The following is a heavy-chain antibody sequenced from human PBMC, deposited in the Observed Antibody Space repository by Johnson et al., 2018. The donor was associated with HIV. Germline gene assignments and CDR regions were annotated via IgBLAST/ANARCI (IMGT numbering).Heavy chain of an antibody. J-gene: IGHJ3*02. D-gene: IGHD2-15*01. CDR3: TRVSSTSWALDI. V-gene: IGHV3-53*01. CDR1: GFSVRTNY. Sequence: VQLVESGGGLIQPGGSLRLSCAASGFSVRTNYMNWVRQAPGKGLEWVSVIYSGGDTYYSDSVMGRFTISRDTSKNTLYLQMNSLRGDDTAVYYCTRVSSTSWALDIWGQGTLVTVSS. CDR2: IYSGGDT.